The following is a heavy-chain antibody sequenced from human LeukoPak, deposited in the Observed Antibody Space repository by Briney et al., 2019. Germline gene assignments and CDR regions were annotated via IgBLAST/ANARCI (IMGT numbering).Heavy chain of an antibody. J-gene: IGHJ4*02. CDR1: GYTFTSYA. Sequence: ASVKVSCKASGYTFTSYAMDWVRQAPGQRLEWVGWINAGNGNTKYSQKFQGRVTITRDTSASTASMELSSLRSEDTAVYYCASIAAAGTVLPFDYWGQGTLVTVSS. V-gene: IGHV1-3*01. D-gene: IGHD6-13*01. CDR3: ASIAAAGTVLPFDY. CDR2: INAGNGNT.